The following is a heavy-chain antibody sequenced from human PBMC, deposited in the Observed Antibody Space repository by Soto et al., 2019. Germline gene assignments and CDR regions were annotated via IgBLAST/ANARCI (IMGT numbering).Heavy chain of an antibody. D-gene: IGHD3-22*01. V-gene: IGHV3-30*18. CDR3: AKAGQPKNHYESGGYYLIPLFDY. CDR2: ISYDGRNK. Sequence: PWGSLRLSCAASGFTFSNYGVHWVRQAPGKGLEWVAVISYDGRNKFYADSVKGRFTISRDNSKNTLYLQMNSLRPEDTAVYHCAKAGQPKNHYESGGYYLIPLFDYWGQGTLVTVSS. J-gene: IGHJ4*02. CDR1: GFTFSNYG.